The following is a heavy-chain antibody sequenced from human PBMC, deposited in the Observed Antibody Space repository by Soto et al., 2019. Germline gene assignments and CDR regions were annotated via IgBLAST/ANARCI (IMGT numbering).Heavy chain of an antibody. CDR3: ARRLVMVRAAHSDY. CDR1: GGSFSGYY. V-gene: IGHV4-34*01. CDR2: INHSGST. Sequence: ASETLSLTCAVYGGSFSGYYWSWIRQPPGKGLEWIGEINHSGSTNYNPSLKSRVTISVDTSKNQFSLKLSSVTAADTAVYYCARRLVMVRAAHSDYSGQGTLLTLSS. J-gene: IGHJ4*02. D-gene: IGHD3-10*01.